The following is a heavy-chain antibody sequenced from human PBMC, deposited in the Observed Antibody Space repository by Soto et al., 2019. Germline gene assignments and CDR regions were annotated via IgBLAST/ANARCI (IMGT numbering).Heavy chain of an antibody. Sequence: QVQLQESGPGLVKPSQTLSLTCTVSGGSISSGGYYWSWIRQHPGKGLEWIGYIYYSGSTYYNPSLKSRVTISVDTSKNQFSLKLSSVTAADTAVYYCARLIAVAGYYYYGMDVWGQGTTVTVSS. CDR2: IYYSGST. CDR3: ARLIAVAGYYYYGMDV. J-gene: IGHJ6*02. V-gene: IGHV4-31*03. CDR1: GGSISSGGYY. D-gene: IGHD6-19*01.